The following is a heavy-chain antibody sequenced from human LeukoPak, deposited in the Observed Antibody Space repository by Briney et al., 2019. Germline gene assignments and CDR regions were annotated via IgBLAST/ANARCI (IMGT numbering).Heavy chain of an antibody. V-gene: IGHV1-3*01. CDR3: ARDRYYDTGATGVGDY. CDR1: GYTFTSYA. J-gene: IGHJ4*02. CDR2: INAGNGNT. D-gene: IGHD3-22*01. Sequence: ASVKVSCKASGYTFTSYAMHWVRQAPGQRLEWMGWINAGNGNTKYSQKFQGRVTITRDTSASTAYMELSSLRSEDTAVYYCARDRYYDTGATGVGDYWGQEPLVPVSS.